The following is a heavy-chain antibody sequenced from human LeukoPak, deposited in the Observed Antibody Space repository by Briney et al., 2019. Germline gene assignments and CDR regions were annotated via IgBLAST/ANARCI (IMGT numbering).Heavy chain of an antibody. D-gene: IGHD6-19*01. V-gene: IGHV3-21*01. CDR3: ARGTEVADTSAFDI. J-gene: IGHJ3*02. Sequence: GGSLRLSCAASGFAFNSCSMTWVRQAPGKGLEWVSSISSSIYYADSVKGRFTISRDNAKNSLYLQMNSLRAEDTAVYYCARGTEVADTSAFDIWGRGTMVTVSS. CDR1: GFAFNSCS. CDR2: ISSSI.